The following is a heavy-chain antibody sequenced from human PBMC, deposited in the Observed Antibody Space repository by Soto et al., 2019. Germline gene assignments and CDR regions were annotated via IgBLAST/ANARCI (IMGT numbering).Heavy chain of an antibody. CDR3: AIISFGAVNMRGFDI. CDR1: GFSFSSYW. J-gene: IGHJ3*02. Sequence: GGSLRLSCAASGFSFSSYWMSWVRQAPGKGLEWVANIKGDGSEENYVDSLKGRFTISRDNARNTLFLQMDSLRAEDTAVYYCAIISFGAVNMRGFDIWGRGTTVTVSS. D-gene: IGHD4-17*01. CDR2: IKGDGSEE. V-gene: IGHV3-7*01.